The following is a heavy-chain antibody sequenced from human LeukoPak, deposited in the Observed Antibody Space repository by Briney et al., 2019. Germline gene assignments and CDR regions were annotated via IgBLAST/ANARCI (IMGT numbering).Heavy chain of an antibody. CDR2: ISWNSGSI. D-gene: IGHD6-13*01. J-gene: IGHJ4*02. Sequence: GGSLRLSCAAAGFTFDDYAMHWVRQAPGKGLEWVSGISWNSGSIGYADSVKGRFTISRDNAKNSLYLQMNSLRAEDMALYYCAKGTRVYSSSWLDYWGQGTLVTVSS. CDR1: GFTFDDYA. V-gene: IGHV3-9*03. CDR3: AKGTRVYSSSWLDY.